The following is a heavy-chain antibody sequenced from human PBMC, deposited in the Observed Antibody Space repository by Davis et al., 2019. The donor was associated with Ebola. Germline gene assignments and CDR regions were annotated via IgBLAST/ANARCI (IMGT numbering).Heavy chain of an antibody. Sequence: GESLKISCAASGFTFSSYAMHWVRQAPGKGLEWVAVISYDGSNKYYADSVKGRFTISRDNSKNSLFLQMNSLRAEDTAVYYCVPGTWIRGQGSLVTVSS. CDR3: VPGTWI. CDR1: GFTFSSYA. V-gene: IGHV3-30-3*01. J-gene: IGHJ4*02. CDR2: ISYDGSNK. D-gene: IGHD5-18*01.